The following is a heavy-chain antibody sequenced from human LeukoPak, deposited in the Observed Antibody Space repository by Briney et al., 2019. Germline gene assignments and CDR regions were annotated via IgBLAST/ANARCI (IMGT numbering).Heavy chain of an antibody. CDR2: ISSSGSTI. CDR3: ARGIAVADAFDC. V-gene: IGHV3-48*03. CDR1: GFTFSSYE. Sequence: GGSLRLSCAASGFTFSSYEMNWVRQAPGKGLEWVSYISSSGSTIYYADSVKGRFTISRDNAKNSLYLQMNSLRAEDTAVYYCARGIAVADAFDCWGQGTLVTVSS. J-gene: IGHJ4*02. D-gene: IGHD6-19*01.